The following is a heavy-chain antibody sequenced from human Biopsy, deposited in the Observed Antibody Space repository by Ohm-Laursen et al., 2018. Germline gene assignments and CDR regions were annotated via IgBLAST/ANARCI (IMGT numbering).Heavy chain of an antibody. V-gene: IGHV3-21*01. CDR1: GFTFSSYA. J-gene: IGHJ6*02. CDR3: ASLSLVWFGELLSVPFGMDV. D-gene: IGHD3-10*01. CDR2: IGSSGSDV. Sequence: SLRLSCSASGFTFSSYAMNWVRQAPGEGLEWVSSIGSSGSDVYYAASVKGRFTISRDNAKNSLYLQMNSLRAEDTAVYFCASLSLVWFGELLSVPFGMDVWGQGTTVTVSS.